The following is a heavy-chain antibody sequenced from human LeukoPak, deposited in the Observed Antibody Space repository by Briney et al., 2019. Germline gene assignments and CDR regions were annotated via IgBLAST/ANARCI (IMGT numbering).Heavy chain of an antibody. CDR1: GDSISSYY. Sequence: TSETLSLTCTVSGDSISSYYCSWVRQPPGKGLEWIGSIYYSGSTYYNPSLKSRVTISVDTSKNQFSLKLSSVTAADTAVYFCARKRADVCGSYRYFDYWGQGTLVTVSS. CDR2: IYYSGST. D-gene: IGHD3-16*02. CDR3: ARKRADVCGSYRYFDY. J-gene: IGHJ4*02. V-gene: IGHV4-39*01.